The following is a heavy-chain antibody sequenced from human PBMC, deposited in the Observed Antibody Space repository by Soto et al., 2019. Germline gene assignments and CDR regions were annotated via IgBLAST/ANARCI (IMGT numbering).Heavy chain of an antibody. Sequence: SETLSLTCTVSGGSIRSFYWSWIRQPAGKGLEWIGRIYTTGSTNYNPSLKSRVTMSVDTSKNQFSLKLSSVTAADTAVYYCAKSSRQYASAIQAFFDPWDLGTLVTVSS. D-gene: IGHD2-2*01. CDR2: IYTTGST. V-gene: IGHV4-4*07. CDR3: AKSSRQYASAIQAFFDP. CDR1: GGSIRSFY. J-gene: IGHJ5*02.